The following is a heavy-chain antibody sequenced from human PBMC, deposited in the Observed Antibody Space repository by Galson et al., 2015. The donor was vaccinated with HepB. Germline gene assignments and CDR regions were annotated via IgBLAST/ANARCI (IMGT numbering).Heavy chain of an antibody. Sequence: SLRLSCAASGFTFSSHWMTWVRQAPGKGLEWVANIKPDGSEKYYVDSVKGRFTISRDNAKNSLYLQMNSLRGEDTAVYYCARNLAYWGQGTLVTVSS. V-gene: IGHV3-7*01. J-gene: IGHJ4*02. CDR3: ARNLAY. D-gene: IGHD1-14*01. CDR1: GFTFSSHW. CDR2: IKPDGSEK.